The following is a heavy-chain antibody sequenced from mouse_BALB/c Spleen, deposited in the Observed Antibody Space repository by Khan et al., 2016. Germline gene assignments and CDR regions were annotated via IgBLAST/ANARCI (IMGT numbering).Heavy chain of an antibody. V-gene: IGHV3-2*02. CDR1: GYSITSDYA. J-gene: IGHJ4*01. CDR3: ARSDYGDKDAMDY. CDR2: ISYSGST. D-gene: IGHD1-1*01. Sequence: EVPLQESGPGLVKPSQSLSLTCTVTGYSITSDYAWNWIRQFPGNRLEWMGYISYSGSTSYNPSLKSRISITRDTSKNQFFLQLNSVTSEDTDTYYRARSDYGDKDAMDYWGQGTSVTVSS.